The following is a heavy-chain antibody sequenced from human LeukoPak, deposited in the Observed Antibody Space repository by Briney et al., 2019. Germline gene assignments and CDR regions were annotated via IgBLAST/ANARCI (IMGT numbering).Heavy chain of an antibody. J-gene: IGHJ5*02. CDR1: GGSISSYY. CDR2: IYTSGST. V-gene: IGHV4-4*08. Sequence: PSETLSLTCTVSGGSISSYYWSWIRQPPGKGLEWIGRIYTSGSTNYNPSLKSRVTISVDTSKNQFSLKLSSVTAADTAVYYCARSIAAAGTRGGWFDPWGQGTLVTVSS. D-gene: IGHD6-13*01. CDR3: ARSIAAAGTRGGWFDP.